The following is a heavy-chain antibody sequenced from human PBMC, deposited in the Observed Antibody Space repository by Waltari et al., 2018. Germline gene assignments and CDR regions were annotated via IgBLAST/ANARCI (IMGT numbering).Heavy chain of an antibody. V-gene: IGHV4-34*01. CDR1: GGSFSTYY. Sequence: QVQLQQWGAGLLKPSETLSLTCAVYGGSFSTYYWSWIRQPPGKGLEWIGEINHSGSTNYNPSLKSRVTISVDTSKNQFSLKLSSVTAADTAVYYCASSSGSYPYFWGQGTLVTVSS. CDR3: ASSSGSYPYF. J-gene: IGHJ4*02. CDR2: INHSGST. D-gene: IGHD1-26*01.